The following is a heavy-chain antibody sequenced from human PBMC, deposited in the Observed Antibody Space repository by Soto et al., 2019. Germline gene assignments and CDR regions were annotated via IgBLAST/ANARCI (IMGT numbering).Heavy chain of an antibody. CDR2: INTKTGGT. Sequence: ASVKVSCKASGYIFTGYYIQWVRQAPGQGLEWMGWINTKTGGTKYAQKFQGRVTMTRDTPINTAYMEVSRLRSDDTAVYYCATDKVAFDMWGQGTMVTVSS. CDR3: ATDKVAFDM. V-gene: IGHV1-2*02. J-gene: IGHJ3*02. D-gene: IGHD3-9*01. CDR1: GYIFTGYY.